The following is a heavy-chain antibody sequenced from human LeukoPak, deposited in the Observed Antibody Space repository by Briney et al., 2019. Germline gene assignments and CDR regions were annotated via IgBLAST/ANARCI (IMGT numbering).Heavy chain of an antibody. CDR3: AKDLASYYDSSGYCDY. CDR2: IWYDGSNK. Sequence: PGRSLRLSCAAAGFTFSSYGMHWVRQAPGKGLEWVAVIWYDGSNKYYADSVKGRFTISRDNSKSTLYLQMNSLRAEDTAVYYCAKDLASYYDSSGYCDYWGQGTLVTVSS. D-gene: IGHD3-22*01. V-gene: IGHV3-33*06. CDR1: GFTFSSYG. J-gene: IGHJ4*02.